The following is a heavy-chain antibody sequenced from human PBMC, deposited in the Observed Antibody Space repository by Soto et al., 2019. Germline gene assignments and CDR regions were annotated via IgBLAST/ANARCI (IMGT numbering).Heavy chain of an antibody. D-gene: IGHD2-15*01. CDR3: ARDYSAVMGGAFDI. J-gene: IGHJ3*02. CDR2: IIPIFGTA. CDR1: GGTFSSYA. V-gene: IGHV1-69*13. Sequence: SVQVSCKASGGTFSSYAISWVRQAPGQGLEWMGGIIPIFGTANYAQKFQGRVTITADESTSTAYMELSSLRSEDTAVYYCARDYSAVMGGAFDIWGQGTMVTVSS.